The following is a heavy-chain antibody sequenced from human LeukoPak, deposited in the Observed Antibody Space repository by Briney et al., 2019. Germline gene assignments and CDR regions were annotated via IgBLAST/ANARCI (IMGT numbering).Heavy chain of an antibody. V-gene: IGHV1-69*13. Sequence: SVKVSCKASGGTFSSYAISWVRQAPGQGLEWMGGIIPIFGTANYAQKFQGRVTITADESTSTAYMELSSLRSEDTAVYYCASLLYPDTNYYYYYMDVWGKGTTATISS. CDR1: GGTFSSYA. CDR2: IIPIFGTA. CDR3: ASLLYPDTNYYYYYMDV. J-gene: IGHJ6*03.